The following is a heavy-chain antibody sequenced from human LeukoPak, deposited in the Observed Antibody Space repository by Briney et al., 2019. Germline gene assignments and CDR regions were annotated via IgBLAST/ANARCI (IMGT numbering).Heavy chain of an antibody. J-gene: IGHJ4*02. CDR1: GFTFNIYG. CDR3: ARGDGGDSYYKDY. D-gene: IGHD2-21*02. Sequence: GGSLTLSCAASGFTFNIYGMNWVRQAPGKGLEGVSSISSDSRYIYYAVSLRGRFFISRDNAKNTLYLQMNSLRVEDTALYYCARGDGGDSYYKDYWGRGTLVTVSS. V-gene: IGHV3-21*01. CDR2: ISSDSRYI.